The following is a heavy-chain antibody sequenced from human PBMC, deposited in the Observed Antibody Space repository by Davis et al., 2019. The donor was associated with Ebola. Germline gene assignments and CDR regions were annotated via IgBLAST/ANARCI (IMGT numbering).Heavy chain of an antibody. CDR3: ARGNGQNYGSALDY. D-gene: IGHD3-10*01. CDR1: GFTFSSYA. CDR2: ISYNGVNK. J-gene: IGHJ4*02. Sequence: GGSLRLSCAASGFTFSSYAMSWVRQAPGKGLEWVAVISYNGVNKNCADSVKGRFTVSRDNSKNTLYLEMNSLRVEDTAVYYCARGNGQNYGSALDYWGQRTLVTVSS. V-gene: IGHV3-30-3*01.